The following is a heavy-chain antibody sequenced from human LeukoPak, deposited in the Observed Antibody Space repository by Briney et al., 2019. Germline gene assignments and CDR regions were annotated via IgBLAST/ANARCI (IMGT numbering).Heavy chain of an antibody. CDR2: FDPEDGET. Sequence: ASVKVSCKVSGYTLTELSMHWVRQAPGKGLEWMGGFDPEDGETIYAQKFQGRVTMTEDTSTDTAYMELSSLRSEDTAVYYCATGPRHYYGMDVWGQGTTVTVSS. CDR1: GYTLTELS. J-gene: IGHJ6*02. V-gene: IGHV1-24*01. CDR3: ATGPRHYYGMDV.